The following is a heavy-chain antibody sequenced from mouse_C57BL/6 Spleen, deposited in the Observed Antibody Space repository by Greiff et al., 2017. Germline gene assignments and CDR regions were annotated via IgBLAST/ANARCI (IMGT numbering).Heavy chain of an antibody. CDR3: ARDYYGSNYAMDY. V-gene: IGHV5-9*01. J-gene: IGHJ4*01. Sequence: EVKLQESGGGLVKPGGSLKLSCAASGFTFSSYTMSWVRQTPEKRLEWVATISGGGGNTYYPDSVKGRFTISRDNAKNTLYLQMSSLRSEDTALYYCARDYYGSNYAMDYWGQGTSVTVSS. D-gene: IGHD1-1*01. CDR2: ISGGGGNT. CDR1: GFTFSSYT.